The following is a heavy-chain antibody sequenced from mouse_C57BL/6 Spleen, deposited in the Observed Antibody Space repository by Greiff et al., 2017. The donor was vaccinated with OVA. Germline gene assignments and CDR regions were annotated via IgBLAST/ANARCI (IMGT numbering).Heavy chain of an antibody. J-gene: IGHJ1*03. CDR3: ARRGDYGSSYDWYFDV. CDR1: GYSFTDYN. V-gene: IGHV1-39*01. D-gene: IGHD1-1*01. Sequence: EVQVVESGPELVKPGASVKISCKASGYSFTDYNMNWVKQSNGKSLEWIGVINPNYGTTSYNQKFKGKATLTVDQSSSTAYMQLNSLTSEDSAVYYCARRGDYGSSYDWYFDVWGTGTTVTVSS. CDR2: INPNYGTT.